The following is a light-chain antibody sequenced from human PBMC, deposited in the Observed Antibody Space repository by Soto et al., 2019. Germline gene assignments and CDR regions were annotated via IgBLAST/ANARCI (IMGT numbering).Light chain of an antibody. V-gene: IGKV1-5*03. CDR3: QQYYSTPLT. CDR1: QTISSW. CDR2: KAS. J-gene: IGKJ4*01. Sequence: DIQMTQSPSPLSASVGDRVTITCRASQTISSWLAWYQQKPGKAPKLLIYKASTLKSGVPSRFSGSGSGTDFTLTISSLQAEDVAVYYCQQYYSTPLTFGGGTKVDIK.